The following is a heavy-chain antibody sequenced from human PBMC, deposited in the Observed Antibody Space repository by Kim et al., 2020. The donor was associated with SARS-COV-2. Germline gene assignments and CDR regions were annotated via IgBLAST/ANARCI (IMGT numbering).Heavy chain of an antibody. J-gene: IGHJ3*01. D-gene: IGHD3-22*01. Sequence: GGSLRLSCVASGFNATTNFMSWVRQAPRKGLEWISIIYSGGTTYYADSVKDRFTISRDNSKNTLYLHMKSLSADDSALYYCARGGVFYDDPSGYPFELWG. CDR2: IYSGGTT. CDR1: GFNATTNF. CDR3: ARGGVFYDDPSGYPFEL. V-gene: IGHV3-66*01.